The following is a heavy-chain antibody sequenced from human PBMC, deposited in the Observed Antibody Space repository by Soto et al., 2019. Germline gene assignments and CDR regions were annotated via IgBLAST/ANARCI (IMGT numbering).Heavy chain of an antibody. D-gene: IGHD2-2*01. CDR2: IYYSGST. CDR3: ARDPEYCSSSSCWYYFGY. CDR1: GGSISSGDYY. J-gene: IGHJ4*02. Sequence: PSETLSLTCTVSGGSISSGDYYWSWVRQPPGKGLEWIGNIYYSGSTHYNPSLKSRVTISVDTSKNQLSLQLSSVTAADTAVYYCARDPEYCSSSSCWYYFGYWGQGTLVTVSS. V-gene: IGHV4-30-4*01.